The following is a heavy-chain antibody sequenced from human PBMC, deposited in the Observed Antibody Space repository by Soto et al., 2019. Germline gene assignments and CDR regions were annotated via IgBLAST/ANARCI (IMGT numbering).Heavy chain of an antibody. J-gene: IGHJ4*02. CDR1: GGSISSSSFH. CDR2: IYYSGST. D-gene: IGHD3-10*01. CDR3: AKDGPLYGSGSFDY. V-gene: IGHV4-39*07. Sequence: SETLSLTCTVSGGSISSSSFHWGWIRQPPGKGLEWIGSIYYSGSTYYSPSLKSRVTISVDRSKNQFSLKLSSVTAEDTAVYYCAKDGPLYGSGSFDYWGQGTLVTVSS.